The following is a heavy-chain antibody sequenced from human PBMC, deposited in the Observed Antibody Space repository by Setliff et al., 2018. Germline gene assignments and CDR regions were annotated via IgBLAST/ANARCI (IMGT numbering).Heavy chain of an antibody. Sequence: SETLSLTCAVYGDSFSDYYWSWIRQPPGKGLEWIEEINHRGSTNYSPSLRSRVTISVDTSKNQFALNLKSVTAADTAVYYCVRDRTAYSYGLDVWGQGTTVTVSS. CDR2: INHRGST. J-gene: IGHJ6*02. V-gene: IGHV4-34*01. D-gene: IGHD5-18*01. CDR1: GDSFSDYY. CDR3: VRDRTAYSYGLDV.